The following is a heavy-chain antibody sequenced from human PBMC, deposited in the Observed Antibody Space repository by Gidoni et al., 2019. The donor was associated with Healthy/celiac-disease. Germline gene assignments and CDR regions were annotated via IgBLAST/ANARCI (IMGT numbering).Heavy chain of an antibody. CDR2: ISGSGGST. V-gene: IGHV3-23*01. CDR3: AKARERGFDY. J-gene: IGHJ4*02. CDR1: GFTFSSYA. Sequence: EVQLLESGGGWVQPGGSLRLSCGASGFTFSSYAMSWVRQAPGKGLEWVSAISGSGGSTYYAASVKGRFTISRDNSKNTLYLQMNSLRAEDTAVYYCAKARERGFDYWGQGTLVTVSS. D-gene: IGHD1-26*01.